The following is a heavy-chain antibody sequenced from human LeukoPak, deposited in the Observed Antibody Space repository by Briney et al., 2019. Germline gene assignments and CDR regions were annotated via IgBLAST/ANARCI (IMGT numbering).Heavy chain of an antibody. Sequence: KASETLSLTCTVSGGSISSGSYYWGWIRQPAGKGLEWIGRIYTSGSTNYNPSLKSRVTISVDTSKNQFSLKLSSVTAADTAVYYCARVHRGHGDYPFDYWGQGTLVTVSS. J-gene: IGHJ4*02. V-gene: IGHV4-61*02. D-gene: IGHD4-17*01. CDR1: GGSISSGSYY. CDR3: ARVHRGHGDYPFDY. CDR2: IYTSGST.